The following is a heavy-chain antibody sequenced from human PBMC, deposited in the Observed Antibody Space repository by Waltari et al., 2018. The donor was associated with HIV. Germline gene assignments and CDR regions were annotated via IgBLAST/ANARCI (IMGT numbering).Heavy chain of an antibody. J-gene: IGHJ6*02. CDR2: IKKERGNT. Sequence: EVQLVESGGGLVQPGGSLRLSCEASGFTVSSNWMHWVRQAPGKGLVWVSWIKKERGNTRYADSVKGRLTIYRDNAKNTRYLQMNSLRAEDTAVYYCARGVGYGMDVWGQGTTVTVSS. V-gene: IGHV3-74*01. CDR3: ARGVGYGMDV. D-gene: IGHD2-15*01. CDR1: GFTVSSNW.